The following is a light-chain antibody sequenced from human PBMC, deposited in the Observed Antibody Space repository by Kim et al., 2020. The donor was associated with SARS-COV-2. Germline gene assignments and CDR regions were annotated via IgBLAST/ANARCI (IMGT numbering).Light chain of an antibody. CDR1: NIGSKS. J-gene: IGLJ3*02. V-gene: IGLV3-21*04. Sequence: SHELTQPPSVSVAPGKTARITCGGNNIGSKSVHWYQQKPGQAPVLVIYYDSDRPSGIPERFSGSNSGNTATLTISRVEAGDEADYYCQVWDSSSDHPWVFGGGTQLTVL. CDR3: QVWDSSSDHPWV. CDR2: YDS.